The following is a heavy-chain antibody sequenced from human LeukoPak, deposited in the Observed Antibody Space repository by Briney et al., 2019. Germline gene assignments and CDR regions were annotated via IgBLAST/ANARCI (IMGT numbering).Heavy chain of an antibody. CDR3: AKESCSSTSCYYYYYYMDV. J-gene: IGHJ6*03. V-gene: IGHV3-23*01. CDR1: GFTFSSYA. Sequence: PGGSLRLSCAASGFTFSSYARSWVRQAPGKGLELVSAISGSGGNTYYADSVKGLFAISRDNSKNTLYLQMNSLRAEDTAVYYCAKESCSSTSCYYYYYYMDVWGKGTTVIVSS. CDR2: ISGSGGNT. D-gene: IGHD2-2*01.